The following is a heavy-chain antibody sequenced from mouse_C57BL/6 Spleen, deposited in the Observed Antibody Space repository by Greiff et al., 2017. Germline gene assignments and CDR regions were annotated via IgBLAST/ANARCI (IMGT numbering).Heavy chain of an antibody. CDR2: IYPGSGNT. J-gene: IGHJ2*01. V-gene: IGHV1-66*01. CDR3: ARWGGNYFDY. Sequence: VKLMESGPELVKPGASVKISCKASGYSFTSYYIHWVKQRPGQGLEWIGWIYPGSGNTKYNEKFKGKATLTADTSSSTAYMQLSSLTSEDSAVYYCARWGGNYFDYWGQGTTLTVSS. CDR1: GYSFTSYY.